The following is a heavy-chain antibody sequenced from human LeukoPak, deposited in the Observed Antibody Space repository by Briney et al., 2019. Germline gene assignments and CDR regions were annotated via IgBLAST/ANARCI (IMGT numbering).Heavy chain of an antibody. CDR1: GDSISSSSYY. J-gene: IGHJ4*02. CDR3: ARFYDYFEY. Sequence: KTSETLSLTCIVSGDSISSSSYYWGWIRQPPGKGLEWIGSIYYSGSTYYNPSLKSRVTISVDTSKNQFSLKLTSVTAADTAVYYCARFYDYFEYWGQGTLVTVSS. CDR2: IYYSGST. D-gene: IGHD2/OR15-2a*01. V-gene: IGHV4-39*07.